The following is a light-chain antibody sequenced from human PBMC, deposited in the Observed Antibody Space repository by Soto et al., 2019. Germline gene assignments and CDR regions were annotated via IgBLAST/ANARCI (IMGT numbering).Light chain of an antibody. CDR2: DVS. V-gene: IGLV2-14*01. CDR3: SSYSTSGARV. Sequence: QSVLTQPASVSGSPGQSITVSCTGTSSDVGGYNYVSWYQQHPGEAPKLMIYDVSNRPSGVSNRFSGSKSGNTASLTISGLQAEDEADYYCSSYSTSGARVFGGWTKLTVL. CDR1: SSDVGGYNY. J-gene: IGLJ3*02.